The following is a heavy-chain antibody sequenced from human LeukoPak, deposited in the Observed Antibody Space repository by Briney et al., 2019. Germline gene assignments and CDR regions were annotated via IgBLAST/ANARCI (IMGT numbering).Heavy chain of an antibody. Sequence: GASLQISCKGSGYSFTSYWIGWVRQMPGKGLEWMGIIYPGDSDTRYSPSFQGQVTISADKSISTAYLQWSSLKASDTAMYYCATGGIVVVPAALPHDAFDIWGQGTMVTVSS. D-gene: IGHD2-2*01. V-gene: IGHV5-51*01. CDR1: GYSFTSYW. J-gene: IGHJ3*02. CDR2: IYPGDSDT. CDR3: ATGGIVVVPAALPHDAFDI.